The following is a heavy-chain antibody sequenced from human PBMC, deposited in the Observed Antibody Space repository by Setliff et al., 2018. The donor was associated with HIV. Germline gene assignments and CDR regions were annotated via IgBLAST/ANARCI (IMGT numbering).Heavy chain of an antibody. CDR3: ARRERYYDILTGRVFDGFDI. D-gene: IGHD3-9*01. V-gene: IGHV4-34*01. Sequence: PSETLSLTCAVYGGSLSGYHWSWIRQSLEKGLEWIGEINHSGSTNYNPPLKSRVTMSVDTSKNQFSLKLSSVTAADTAVYYCARRERYYDILTGRVFDGFDIRGQGTMVTVSS. CDR2: INHSGST. J-gene: IGHJ3*02. CDR1: GGSLSGYH.